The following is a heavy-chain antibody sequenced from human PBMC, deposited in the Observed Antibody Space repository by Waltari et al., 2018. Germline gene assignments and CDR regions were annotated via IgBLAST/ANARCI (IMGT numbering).Heavy chain of an antibody. CDR1: GGTFSRYA. V-gene: IGHV1-69*01. CDR2: IIPIFGTA. D-gene: IGHD5-12*01. J-gene: IGHJ3*02. CDR3: VKGWMATINAPTIAFDI. Sequence: QVQLVQSGAEVKKPGSSVKVSCKASGGTFSRYAISWVRQAPGQGLEWMGGIIPIFGTANYAQKFQGRVTITADESTSTAYMELSSLRSEDTAVYYCVKGWMATINAPTIAFDIWGQGTMVTVSS.